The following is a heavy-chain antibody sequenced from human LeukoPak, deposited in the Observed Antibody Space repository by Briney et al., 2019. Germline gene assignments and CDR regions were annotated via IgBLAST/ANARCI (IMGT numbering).Heavy chain of an antibody. CDR2: INPNSGGT. V-gene: IGHV1-2*06. CDR3: ARTSDLWGETDY. Sequence: GASVKVSGKASGYTFAGYYMHWVRQAPGQGLEWMGRINPNSGGTNYAQKFQGRVTMTRDTSISTAYMELSRLRSDDTAVYYCARTSDLWGETDYWGQGTLVTVSS. D-gene: IGHD3-16*01. J-gene: IGHJ4*02. CDR1: GYTFAGYY.